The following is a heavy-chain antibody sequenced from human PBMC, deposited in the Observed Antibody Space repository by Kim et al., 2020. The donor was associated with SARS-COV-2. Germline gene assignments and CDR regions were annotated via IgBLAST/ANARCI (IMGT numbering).Heavy chain of an antibody. Sequence: GGSLRLSCAASGFTFSSYWMHWVRQAPGKGLMWVSGINSDGSAKTYVDSVKGRFTISRDNAKNPLYLQMNSLRAEDTAVYYCATSRTYDYWREGLLATDSS. CDR3: ATSRTYDY. CDR2: INSDGSAK. D-gene: IGHD2-2*01. J-gene: IGHJ4*02. V-gene: IGHV3-74*01. CDR1: GFTFSSYW.